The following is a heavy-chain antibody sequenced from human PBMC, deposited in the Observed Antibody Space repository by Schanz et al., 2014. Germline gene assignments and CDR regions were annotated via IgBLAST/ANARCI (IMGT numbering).Heavy chain of an antibody. CDR2: IYDSGNT. CDR1: GDSMSSVGYY. J-gene: IGHJ6*02. D-gene: IGHD2-15*01. Sequence: QVQLQESGPGLVKPSQTLSLTCNVSGDSMSSVGYYWNWIRQHPGKGLEWIGYIYDSGNTYYNPSLKSRVTMSIDASENQFSLNLRSVTGADTAVYYCARLVGPSFYYGMDVWGQGTTVTVSS. CDR3: ARLVGPSFYYGMDV. V-gene: IGHV4-31*03.